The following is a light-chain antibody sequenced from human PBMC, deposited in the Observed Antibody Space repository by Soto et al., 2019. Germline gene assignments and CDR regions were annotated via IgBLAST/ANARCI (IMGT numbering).Light chain of an antibody. V-gene: IGLV1-40*01. J-gene: IGLJ3*02. CDR3: SSYTSISTRV. CDR2: GNS. CDR1: SSNIGAGYD. Sequence: QSVLTQPPSVSGAPGQRVTISCTGSSSNIGAGYDVHWYQQLPGTAPKLLIYGNSNRPSGVPDRFSGSKSGTSASLTISGLQAEDEANYYCSSYTSISTRVFVGGTQLTVL.